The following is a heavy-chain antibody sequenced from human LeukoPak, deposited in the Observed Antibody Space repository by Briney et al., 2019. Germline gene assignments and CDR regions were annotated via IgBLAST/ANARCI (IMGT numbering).Heavy chain of an antibody. V-gene: IGHV3-23*01. CDR3: AKKGSTWHFAY. CDR1: GFTFSSDA. CDR2: ISGSGDYT. Sequence: PGGSLRLSCAASGFTFSSDAMIWVRHAPGKGLGWVSAISGSGDYTFYADSVKGRFTISRDNSKNTLYLQMHTLRAEDTAVYYCAKKGSTWHFAYWGQGTLVTV. J-gene: IGHJ4*02. D-gene: IGHD6-13*01.